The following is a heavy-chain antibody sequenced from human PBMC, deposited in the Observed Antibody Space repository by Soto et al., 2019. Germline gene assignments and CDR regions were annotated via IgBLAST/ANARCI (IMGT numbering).Heavy chain of an antibody. V-gene: IGHV4-4*07. CDR2: VYTSGGT. D-gene: IGHD3-3*01. Sequence: SATLYLSCTFAGVSMSSYYLTLIRQPAGKGLEWIGRVYTSGGTHYNPSLKSRVTVSVDTSKNQFSLRLISVTDADTAVYYCARGQRFSEWFEPWGQGKWVTVSS. CDR1: GVSMSSYY. J-gene: IGHJ5*02. CDR3: ARGQRFSEWFEP.